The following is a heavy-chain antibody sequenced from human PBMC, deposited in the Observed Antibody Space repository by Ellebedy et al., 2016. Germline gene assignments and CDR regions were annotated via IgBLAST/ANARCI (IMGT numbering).Heavy chain of an antibody. J-gene: IGHJ5*02. CDR3: ARGVGGTSLNWFDP. D-gene: IGHD3-16*01. CDR1: GFTLSSYS. Sequence: GESLKISCAASGFTLSSYSMNWVRQAPGKGLEWVSSITSSSFYIFYADSVKGRFTISRDNAKNSVYLQMNSLRGEDTALYYCARGVGGTSLNWFDPWGQGTLVTVSS. CDR2: ITSSSFYI. V-gene: IGHV3-21*01.